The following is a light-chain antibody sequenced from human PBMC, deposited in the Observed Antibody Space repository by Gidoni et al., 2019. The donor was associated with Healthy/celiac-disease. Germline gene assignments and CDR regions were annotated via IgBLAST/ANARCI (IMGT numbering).Light chain of an antibody. Sequence: DIVMIQSPDSLAASLGERATINCKSSQSVLYSSNNKNYLAWYQQKPGQPPKLLIYRASTRESGVPDRFSGSGSGTDFTLTISSLQAEDVAVYYCQQYYNTPYTFGQGTKLEIK. J-gene: IGKJ2*01. V-gene: IGKV4-1*01. CDR1: QSVLYSSNNKNY. CDR3: QQYYNTPYT. CDR2: RAS.